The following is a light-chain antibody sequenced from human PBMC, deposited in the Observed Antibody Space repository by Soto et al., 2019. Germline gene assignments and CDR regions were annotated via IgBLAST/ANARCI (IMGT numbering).Light chain of an antibody. CDR1: QSVSSSY. J-gene: IGKJ5*01. CDR3: QQYNNWPIT. Sequence: EIVLTQSPGTLSLSPGERATLSCRGSQSVSSSYLAWYQQKPGQAPRLLIYGASTRASDIPARFSGSGSVTEFALTISSLQPEDVEVYYCQQYNNWPITFGQGTRLEIK. V-gene: IGKV3-15*01. CDR2: GAS.